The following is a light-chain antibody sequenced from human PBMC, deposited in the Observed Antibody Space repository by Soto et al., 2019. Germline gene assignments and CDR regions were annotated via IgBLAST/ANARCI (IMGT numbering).Light chain of an antibody. CDR2: KAS. CDR3: QQYNGYPHT. CDR1: QSISTW. J-gene: IGKJ2*01. V-gene: IGKV1-5*03. Sequence: DIQMTQSHSTLSASVGDRVTITCRASQSISTWLAWYQQKPGKAPKLLIYKASSLRNGVPSRFSGSGSGTEFTLTIYSLQPDDFASYYCQQYNGYPHTFGQGTK.